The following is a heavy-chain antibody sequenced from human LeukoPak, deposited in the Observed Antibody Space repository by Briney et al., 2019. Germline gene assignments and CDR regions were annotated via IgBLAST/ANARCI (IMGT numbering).Heavy chain of an antibody. Sequence: PGRSLRLSCAASGFIFNDYVMHWVRQPPGRGLEWVSGISWDSGRIAYADSVKGRFTISRDNAKNSLYLQMNSLRAEDTAVYYCANHLACGSTSCPSFDYWGQGTLVTVSS. CDR3: ANHLACGSTSCPSFDY. CDR1: GFIFNDYV. D-gene: IGHD2-2*01. J-gene: IGHJ4*02. CDR2: ISWDSGRI. V-gene: IGHV3-9*01.